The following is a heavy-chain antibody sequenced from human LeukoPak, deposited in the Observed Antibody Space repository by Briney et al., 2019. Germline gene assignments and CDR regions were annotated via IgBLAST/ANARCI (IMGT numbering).Heavy chain of an antibody. D-gene: IGHD3-10*01. J-gene: IGHJ4*02. CDR3: AKSPDYYGSGSYYNYYFDY. CDR2: ISGSGGST. V-gene: IGHV3-23*01. Sequence: GGSLRLSCAASGFTFSSYAMSGVRQAPGKGLEWVSAISGSGGSTYYADSVKGRFTISRDNSKNTLYLQMNSLRAKDTAVYYCAKSPDYYGSGSYYNYYFDYWGQGTLVTVSS. CDR1: GFTFSSYA.